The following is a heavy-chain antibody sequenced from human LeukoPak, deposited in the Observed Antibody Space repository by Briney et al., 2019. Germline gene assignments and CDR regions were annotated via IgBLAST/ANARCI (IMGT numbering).Heavy chain of an antibody. CDR3: ARGYSRAAFDI. D-gene: IGHD2-15*01. CDR1: GFTFSNYL. V-gene: IGHV3-48*01. CDR2: ISSTGGTI. J-gene: IGHJ3*02. Sequence: GGSLRLSCVGSGFTFSNYLMNWVRQAPGKGLEWVSFISSTGGTIYYADAVKGRFTVSRDNAKNSLLLQMNSLRAEDTALYYCARGYSRAAFDIWGQGTMVTVSS.